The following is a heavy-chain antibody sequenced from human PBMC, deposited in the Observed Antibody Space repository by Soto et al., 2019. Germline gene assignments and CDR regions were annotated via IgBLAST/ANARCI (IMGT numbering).Heavy chain of an antibody. V-gene: IGHV1-69*12. J-gene: IGHJ6*02. CDR3: ASPTKPLYYYYGMDV. D-gene: IGHD1-1*01. Sequence: QVQLVQSGAEVKKPGSSVKVSCKASGGTFSSNAISWVRQAPGQGLEWMGGIIPIFGTANYAQKFQGRVTITADESTSTAYMEPSSLRSEDTAVYYCASPTKPLYYYYGMDVWGQGTTVTVSS. CDR1: GGTFSSNA. CDR2: IIPIFGTA.